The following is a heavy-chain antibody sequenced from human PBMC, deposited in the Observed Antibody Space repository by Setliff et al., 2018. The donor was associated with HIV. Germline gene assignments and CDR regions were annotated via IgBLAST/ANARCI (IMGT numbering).Heavy chain of an antibody. J-gene: IGHJ4*02. Sequence: PSETLSLTCTVSGGSISSGSYYWSWIRQPAGKGLEWIGHIHTSGSTNHNPSLKSRVTISVDTTKNQFSLKLSSVTAADTAVYYSARDRVPFRYTGGGQGTLVTVSS. CDR1: GGSISSGSYY. CDR2: IHTSGST. CDR3: ARDRVPFRYTG. D-gene: IGHD5-18*01. V-gene: IGHV4-61*09.